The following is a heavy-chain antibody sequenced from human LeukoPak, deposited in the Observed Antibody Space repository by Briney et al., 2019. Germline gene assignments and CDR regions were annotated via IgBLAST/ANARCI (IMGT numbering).Heavy chain of an antibody. Sequence: GGSLRLSCAASGFTFSTYGMHWVGQAPGKRLEWVAFIRFDGTNKYYADSVKGRFAISRDSSKNTLYLQMNSLRAEDTAVYYCAKGYCSGSCYNGLDYWGQGTRVTVSS. J-gene: IGHJ4*02. D-gene: IGHD2-15*01. CDR1: GFTFSTYG. CDR2: IRFDGTNK. CDR3: AKGYCSGSCYNGLDY. V-gene: IGHV3-30*02.